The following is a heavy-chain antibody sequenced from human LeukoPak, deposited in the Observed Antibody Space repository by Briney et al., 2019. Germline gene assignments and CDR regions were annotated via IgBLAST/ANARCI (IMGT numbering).Heavy chain of an antibody. CDR2: VTSGGNI. J-gene: IGHJ6*02. Sequence: GGSLRLSCAASGFTFNNFAMNWVRQVPGKGLEWVSVVTSGGNIYCTDSVKGRFTISRDNSKNTLYLQMNSLRAEDTAVYYCAKRSSYGSGNNFNYYGMDVWGQGTTVTVSS. CDR3: AKRSSYGSGNNFNYYGMDV. D-gene: IGHD3-10*01. V-gene: IGHV3-23*01. CDR1: GFTFNNFA.